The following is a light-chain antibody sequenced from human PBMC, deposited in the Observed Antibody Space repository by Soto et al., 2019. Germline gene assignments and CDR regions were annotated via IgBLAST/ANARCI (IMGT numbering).Light chain of an antibody. Sequence: DIQMTQSPSSLSASVGDRVTITCRANQGISNYLAWFQQKPGKVPKLLIYAASTLQSGVPSRFSGSGSGTDFTLPISSLQPEDVATYYCQKYNSAPRAFGQGTKVEIK. V-gene: IGKV1-27*01. CDR1: QGISNY. CDR2: AAS. CDR3: QKYNSAPRA. J-gene: IGKJ1*01.